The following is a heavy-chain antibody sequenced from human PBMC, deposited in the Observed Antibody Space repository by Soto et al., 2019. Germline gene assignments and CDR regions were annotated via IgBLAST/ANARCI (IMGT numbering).Heavy chain of an antibody. CDR2: IYYSGST. J-gene: IGHJ6*02. Sequence: SETLSLTCTVSGGSISSYYWSWIRQPPGKGLEWIGYIYYSGSTNYNPSLKSRVTISVDTSKNQFSLKLSSVTAADTAVYYCARLGQQLVPIYYYGMDVWGQRTKVTVSS. V-gene: IGHV4-59*01. D-gene: IGHD6-13*01. CDR3: ARLGQQLVPIYYYGMDV. CDR1: GGSISSYY.